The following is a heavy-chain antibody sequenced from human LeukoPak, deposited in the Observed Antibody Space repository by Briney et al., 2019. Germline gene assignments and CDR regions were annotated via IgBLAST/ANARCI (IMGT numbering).Heavy chain of an antibody. CDR3: ARDPQNVLEFDY. J-gene: IGHJ4*02. CDR1: GYTFTSYG. Sequence: ASVKVSCXASGYTFTSYGISWVRPAPGQGLEWMGWISAYNGNTNYAQKLQGRVTMTTDTSTSTAYMELRSLRSDDTAVYYCARDPQNVLEFDYWGQGTLVTVSS. CDR2: ISAYNGNT. D-gene: IGHD4/OR15-4a*01. V-gene: IGHV1-18*01.